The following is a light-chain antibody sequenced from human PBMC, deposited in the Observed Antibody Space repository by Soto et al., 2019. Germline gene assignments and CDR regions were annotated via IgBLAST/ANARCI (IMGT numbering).Light chain of an antibody. J-gene: IGKJ1*01. CDR1: QCISSY. CDR3: QQYYSYPWT. CDR2: AAS. Sequence: AIRMTQSPSSFSASTGDRVTITCRASQCISSYLAWYQQKPGKAPKLLIYAASTLQSGVPSRFSGSGSGTDFTLTISCLQSEDFATYYCQQYYSYPWTFGQGAKVDI. V-gene: IGKV1-8*01.